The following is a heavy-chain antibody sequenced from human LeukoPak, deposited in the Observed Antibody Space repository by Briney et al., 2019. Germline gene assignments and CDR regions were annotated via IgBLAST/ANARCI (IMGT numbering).Heavy chain of an antibody. D-gene: IGHD3-3*01. Sequence: ASVKVSCKASGHTFTNYGISWVRQAPGQGLEWMGWISVYNGNTNSAQKLQGRVTMTTDTSTSTAYMELRSLRSDDTAVYYCARDWRGRAGGMDVWGQGTTVTVSS. V-gene: IGHV1-18*01. CDR2: ISVYNGNT. CDR3: ARDWRGRAGGMDV. CDR1: GHTFTNYG. J-gene: IGHJ6*02.